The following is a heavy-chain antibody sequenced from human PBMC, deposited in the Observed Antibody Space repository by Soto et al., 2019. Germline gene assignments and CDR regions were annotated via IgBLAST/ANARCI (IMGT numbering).Heavy chain of an antibody. CDR1: GFTFSSYG. CDR2: IWYDGSNK. CDR3: ARDLTGYSYGYAYYYYGMDV. D-gene: IGHD5-18*01. J-gene: IGHJ6*02. V-gene: IGHV3-33*01. Sequence: QVQLVESGGGVVQPGRSLRLSCAASGFTFSSYGMHWVHQAPGKGLEWVAVIWYDGSNKYYADSVKGRFTISRDNSKNTLYLQMNSLRAEDTAVYYCARDLTGYSYGYAYYYYGMDVWGQGTTVTVSS.